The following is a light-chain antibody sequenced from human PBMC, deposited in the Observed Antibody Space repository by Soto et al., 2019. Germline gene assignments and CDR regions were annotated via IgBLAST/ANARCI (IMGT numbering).Light chain of an antibody. CDR3: QQRSDWPLT. Sequence: EIVLTKSPATISLSPGERATLSYRASLRFSSYLAWYQQKPGQAPRLLIYDASNSATGIQARFSGSVSGKYFTLTISSLEPEDFAVYYCQQRSDWPLTFGGVTKVEIK. J-gene: IGKJ4*01. CDR2: DAS. CDR1: LRFSSY. V-gene: IGKV3-11*01.